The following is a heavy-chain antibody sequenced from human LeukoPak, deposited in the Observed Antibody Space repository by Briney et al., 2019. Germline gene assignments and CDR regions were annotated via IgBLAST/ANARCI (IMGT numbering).Heavy chain of an antibody. Sequence: PGGSLRLSCAASGFTFSKAWMSWVRQAPGKGLEWVGRIKSKTDGGTTDYAAPVKGRFTISRDDSKNTLYLQMNSLKTEDTAVYYCTTDSIAVAGAPYAFDIWGQGTMVTVSS. V-gene: IGHV3-15*01. D-gene: IGHD6-19*01. J-gene: IGHJ3*02. CDR1: GFTFSKAW. CDR3: TTDSIAVAGAPYAFDI. CDR2: IKSKTDGGTT.